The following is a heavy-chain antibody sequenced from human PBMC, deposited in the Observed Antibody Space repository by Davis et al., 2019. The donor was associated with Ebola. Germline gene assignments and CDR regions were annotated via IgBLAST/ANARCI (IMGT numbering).Heavy chain of an antibody. CDR1: GYSFTTYW. CDR2: IYPGDSDT. J-gene: IGHJ5*02. D-gene: IGHD2-15*01. Sequence: SCKGSGYSFTTYWIGWVRQMPGKGLEWMGIIYPGDSDTRYSPSFQGQVTISADKSISTAYLQWSSLKASDTAMYYCARWGPRGYCSGGSCARTWFDPWGQGTLVTVSS. CDR3: ARWGPRGYCSGGSCARTWFDP. V-gene: IGHV5-51*01.